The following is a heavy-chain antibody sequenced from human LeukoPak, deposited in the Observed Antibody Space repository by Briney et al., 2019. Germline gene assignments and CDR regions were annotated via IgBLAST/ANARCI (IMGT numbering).Heavy chain of an antibody. CDR1: GGTFSSYA. CDR2: IIPIFGTA. V-gene: IGHV1-69*01. D-gene: IGHD5-18*01. Sequence: SVKVSCKASGGTFSSYAISWVRQAPGQGLEWTGGIIPIFGTANYAQKFQGRVTITADESTSTAYMELSSLRSEDTAVYYCARARAGYSYDDAFDIWGQGTMVTVSS. J-gene: IGHJ3*02. CDR3: ARARAGYSYDDAFDI.